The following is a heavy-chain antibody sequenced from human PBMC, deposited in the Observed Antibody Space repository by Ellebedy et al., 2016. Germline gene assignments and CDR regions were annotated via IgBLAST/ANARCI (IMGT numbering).Heavy chain of an antibody. CDR3: ARHGRGGATLDY. J-gene: IGHJ4*02. V-gene: IGHV4-34*01. Sequence: SETLSLTXAVYGGSFSGYYWSWIRQPPGKGLEWIGEINHSGSTNYNPSLKSRVTISVDTSKNQFSLKLSSVTAADTAVYYCARHGRGGATLDYWGQGTLVTVSS. CDR1: GGSFSGYY. D-gene: IGHD1-26*01. CDR2: INHSGST.